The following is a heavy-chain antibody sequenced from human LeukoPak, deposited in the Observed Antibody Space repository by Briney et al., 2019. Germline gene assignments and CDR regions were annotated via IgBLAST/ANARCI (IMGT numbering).Heavy chain of an antibody. J-gene: IGHJ6*03. CDR3: AKGGTRHMDV. CDR2: INSDGSST. V-gene: IGHV3-74*01. Sequence: TGGSLRLSCAASGFAFSNHWMHWVRQAPGKGLVWVSRINSDGSSTSYADSVKGRFTISRDNAENTLYLQMSSLRAEDTAVYYCAKGGTRHMDVWGKGTTVIASS. D-gene: IGHD1-1*01. CDR1: GFAFSNHW.